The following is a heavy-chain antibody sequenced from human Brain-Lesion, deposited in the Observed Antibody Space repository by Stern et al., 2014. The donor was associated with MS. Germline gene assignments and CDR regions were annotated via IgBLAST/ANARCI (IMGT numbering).Heavy chain of an antibody. D-gene: IGHD1-26*01. CDR3: ATLSPGAGGNYYRHFDY. CDR2: FDPEDGET. J-gene: IGHJ4*02. Sequence: QVQLVQSGAEVKKPGASVKVSCKVSGYTLTQLSMHWVRQAPRKGLEWMGGFDPEDGETIYAQKFQGRVTMTEDTSTDTAYMELSSLRSEDTAVYYCATLSPGAGGNYYRHFDYWGQGTLVTVSS. V-gene: IGHV1-24*01. CDR1: GYTLTQLS.